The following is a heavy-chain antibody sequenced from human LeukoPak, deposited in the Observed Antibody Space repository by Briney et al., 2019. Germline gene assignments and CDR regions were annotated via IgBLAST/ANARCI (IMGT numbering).Heavy chain of an antibody. CDR2: IYPGDSDT. CDR1: GYRFTSYW. J-gene: IGHJ3*02. Sequence: GESLKISCKGSGYRFTSYWIGWVRQMPRKGLEWMGIIYPGDSDTRYSPSFQGQVTISADKSIITAYQQWSSLKASDTAMYYCARSYYDFWSGYYGGAFDIWGQGTMVTVSS. CDR3: ARSYYDFWSGYYGGAFDI. V-gene: IGHV5-51*01. D-gene: IGHD3-3*01.